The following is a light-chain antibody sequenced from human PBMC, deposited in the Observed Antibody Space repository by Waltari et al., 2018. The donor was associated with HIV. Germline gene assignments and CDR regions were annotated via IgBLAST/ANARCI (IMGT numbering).Light chain of an antibody. V-gene: IGLV3-21*04. CDR1: NLGRKT. J-gene: IGLJ3*02. CDR2: ADK. Sequence: SYVLTQPPSVSVAAGKTATITCGGTNLGRKTVNWYQQRPGQAPVPVIHADKDRPTGIPERFSGSNSGNTATLTINRVEVGDEADYYCQVWNDGADREFGGGTKLAVL. CDR3: QVWNDGADRE.